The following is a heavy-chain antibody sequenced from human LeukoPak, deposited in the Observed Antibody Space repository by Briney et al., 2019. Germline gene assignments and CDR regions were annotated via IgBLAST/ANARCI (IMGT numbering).Heavy chain of an antibody. J-gene: IGHJ5*02. CDR2: LTGRGDSA. CDR3: AKRGNTISFFDP. V-gene: IGHV3-23*01. CDR1: GFTFSSYS. Sequence: PGGSLRLSCAASGFTFSSYSMNWVRQAPGKGLEWVSGLTGRGDSAYYADSVKGRFTISRDNSKNTLYLEMNSLRADDTAVYYCAKRGNTISFFDPWGQGTLVTVSS. D-gene: IGHD5-24*01.